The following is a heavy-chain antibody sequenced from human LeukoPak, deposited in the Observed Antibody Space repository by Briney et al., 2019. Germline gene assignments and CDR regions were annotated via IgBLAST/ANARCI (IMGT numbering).Heavy chain of an antibody. CDR1: GFTFSSYW. D-gene: IGHD3-3*01. V-gene: IGHV3-7*03. J-gene: IGHJ3*02. CDR2: INHNGNVN. CDR3: ARAVIFGVSYAFDI. Sequence: GGSLRLSCAASGFTFSSYWMNWARQAPGKGLEWVASINHNGNVNYYVDSVKGRFTISRDNAKNSLYLQMSNLRAEDTAVYYCARAVIFGVSYAFDIWDQGTMVTVSS.